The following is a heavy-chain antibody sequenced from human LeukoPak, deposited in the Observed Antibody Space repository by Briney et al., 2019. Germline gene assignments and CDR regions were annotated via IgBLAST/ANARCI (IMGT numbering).Heavy chain of an antibody. CDR2: ISYDGNEK. CDR1: GFTFSDYG. D-gene: IGHD1/OR15-1a*01. J-gene: IGHJ4*02. V-gene: IGHV3-30*04. Sequence: PGRSLRLSCAASGFTFSDYGMHWVRQAPGKGLEWVAVISYDGNEKYSADSVKGRFTISRDNSKNTLYLQMNSLRTEDTAVYYCARGRTGTFDYWGQGNLVTVSS. CDR3: ARGRTGTFDY.